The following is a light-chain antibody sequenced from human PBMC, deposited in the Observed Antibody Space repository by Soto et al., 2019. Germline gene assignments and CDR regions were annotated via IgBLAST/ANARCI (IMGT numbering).Light chain of an antibody. CDR1: SSNIGSNT. Sequence: QSVLTQPPSASGTPGQRVTISCSGSSSNIGSNTVNWYQQLPGTAPKLLIYNNNRRPSGVPDRITGSKSGTSASLAISGLQSEDEADYYCAAWDDSLNGHVVFGGGTKVTV. CDR3: AAWDDSLNGHVV. CDR2: NNN. V-gene: IGLV1-44*01. J-gene: IGLJ2*01.